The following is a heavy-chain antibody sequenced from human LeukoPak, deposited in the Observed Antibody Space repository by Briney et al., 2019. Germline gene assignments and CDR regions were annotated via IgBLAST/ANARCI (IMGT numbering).Heavy chain of an antibody. Sequence: ASVKVSCKASGYTFTGYYMHWVRQAPGQGLEWMGWINANSGGTNYAQKFQGRVTMTRDTSISTAYMELSRLRSDDTAVYYCARVPIYDSSGYYGYWGQGTLVTVSS. CDR1: GYTFTGYY. J-gene: IGHJ4*02. CDR2: INANSGGT. CDR3: ARVPIYDSSGYYGY. D-gene: IGHD3-22*01. V-gene: IGHV1-2*02.